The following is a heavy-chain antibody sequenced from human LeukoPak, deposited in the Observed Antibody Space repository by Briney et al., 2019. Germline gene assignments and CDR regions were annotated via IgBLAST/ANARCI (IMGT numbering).Heavy chain of an antibody. D-gene: IGHD1-26*01. CDR2: INPSGGST. Sequence: ASVKVSCKASGYTFTSYYMHWVRQAPGQGLEWMGIINPSGGSTSYAQKFQGRVTMTRDTPTSTVYMELSSLRSEDTAVYYCARIGATIVGATTSFGAFDIWGQGTMVTVSS. CDR3: ARIGATIVGATTSFGAFDI. V-gene: IGHV1-46*01. J-gene: IGHJ3*02. CDR1: GYTFTSYY.